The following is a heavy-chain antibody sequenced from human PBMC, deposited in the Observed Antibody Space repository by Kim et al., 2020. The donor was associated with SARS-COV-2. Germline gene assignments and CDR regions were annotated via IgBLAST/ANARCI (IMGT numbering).Heavy chain of an antibody. CDR1: GGSISSYY. J-gene: IGHJ3*02. D-gene: IGHD6-13*01. CDR3: ARGGDSSSWYMGGAFDI. CDR2: IYYSGST. Sequence: SETLSLTCTVSGGSISSYYWSWIRQPPGKGLEWIGYIYYSGSTNYNPSLKSRVTISVDTSKNQFSLKLSSVTAADTAVYYCARGGDSSSWYMGGAFDIWGQGTMVTVSS. V-gene: IGHV4-59*13.